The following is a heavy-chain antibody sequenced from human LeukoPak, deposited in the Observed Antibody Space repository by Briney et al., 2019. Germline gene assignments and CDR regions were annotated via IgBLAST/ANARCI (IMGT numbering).Heavy chain of an antibody. V-gene: IGHV4-34*01. J-gene: IGHJ6*04. CDR1: GGSFSGYY. CDR2: INHSGST. CDR3: AGHTYYDFWSGYKVDV. D-gene: IGHD3-3*01. Sequence: SETLSLTCAVYGGSFSGYYWSWIRQPPGKGLEWIGEINHSGSTNCNPSLKSRVTISVDTSKNQFSLKLSSVTAADTAVYYCAGHTYYDFWSGYKVDVWGKGTTATVSS.